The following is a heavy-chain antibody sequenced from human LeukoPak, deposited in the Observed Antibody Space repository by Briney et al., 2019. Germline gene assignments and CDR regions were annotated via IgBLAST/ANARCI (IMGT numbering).Heavy chain of an antibody. V-gene: IGHV2-5*01. D-gene: IGHD2-2*01. J-gene: IGHJ6*02. CDR1: GISLITSGVG. Sequence: GPTLVKPTQTPTLTFTFSGISLITSGVGVGWIRQPPGKALEWRALFYWYDDKRYSPSMKSRLTINKDTSKIQVVLTMTSMDPMDTATYYNAHSRSSSTTCYGIDVWGQGTTVTVSS. CDR3: AHSRSSSTTCYGIDV. CDR2: FYWYDDK.